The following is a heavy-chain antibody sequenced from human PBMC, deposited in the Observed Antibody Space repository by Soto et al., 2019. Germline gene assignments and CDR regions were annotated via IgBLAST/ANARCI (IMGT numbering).Heavy chain of an antibody. CDR3: ARLDSLIDP. CDR2: IYYSGST. CDR1: GGSVSSGSYY. D-gene: IGHD3-9*01. V-gene: IGHV4-61*01. J-gene: IGHJ5*02. Sequence: QVQLQESGPGLVKPSETLSLTCTVSGGSVSSGSYYWSWIRQPPGKGLEWIGYIYYSGSTNYNPSLKSRVTISVDTSKNQFSLKLSSVTAADTAVYYCARLDSLIDPWGQGTLVTVSS.